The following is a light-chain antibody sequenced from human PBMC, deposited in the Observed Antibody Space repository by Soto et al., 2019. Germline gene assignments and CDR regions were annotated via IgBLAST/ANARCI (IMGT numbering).Light chain of an antibody. Sequence: VLTQSPGTLSVSPGERATLSCRASQSVRGNNLAWYQQTPGRPPRLLIYGESSRASGVPDRFRGSGSGPNFTLTNNRLEAEDFAVYYCQQCDGTSWTFGQGTKVDLK. CDR1: QSVRGNN. J-gene: IGKJ1*01. V-gene: IGKV3-20*01. CDR3: QQCDGTSWT. CDR2: GES.